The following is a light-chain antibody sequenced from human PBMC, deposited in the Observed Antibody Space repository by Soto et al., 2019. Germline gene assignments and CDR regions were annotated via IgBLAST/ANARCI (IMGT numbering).Light chain of an antibody. CDR2: DAS. CDR3: QQYCSSLIT. Sequence: DIHMTQSPSTLSSSVGDRFTITYRASQSISSWLAWYQQKPGKAPKFLMYDASTLESGVPSRFSGSGSGTEFTLTISRLESEDFAMYYCQQYCSSLITFGQATRL. J-gene: IGKJ5*01. CDR1: QSISSW. V-gene: IGKV1-5*01.